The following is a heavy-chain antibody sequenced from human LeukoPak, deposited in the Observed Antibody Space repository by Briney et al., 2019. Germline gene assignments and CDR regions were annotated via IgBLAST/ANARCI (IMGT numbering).Heavy chain of an antibody. V-gene: IGHV5-10-1*01. Sequence: GESLKISCKGSGYSSTSYWISWVRQMPGKGLEWMGRIDPSDSYTNYSPSFQGHVTISADKSIRTAYLQWSSLKASDTAMYYCATHYDILTGYIEYWGQGTLVTVSS. J-gene: IGHJ4*02. CDR1: GYSSTSYW. D-gene: IGHD3-9*01. CDR3: ATHYDILTGYIEY. CDR2: IDPSDSYT.